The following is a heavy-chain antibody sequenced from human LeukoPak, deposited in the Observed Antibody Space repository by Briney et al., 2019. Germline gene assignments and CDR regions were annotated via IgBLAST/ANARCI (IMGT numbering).Heavy chain of an antibody. Sequence: ETLSLTCTVSGGSISSSSYCWGWIRQPPGKGLEWVSSISSSSSYIYYADSVKGRFTISRDNAKNSLYLQMNSLRAEDTAVYYCARAESWARYSGSYSDYWGQGTLVTVSS. CDR1: GGSISSSSYC. D-gene: IGHD1-26*01. CDR3: ARAESWARYSGSYSDY. CDR2: ISSSSSYI. J-gene: IGHJ4*02. V-gene: IGHV3-21*01.